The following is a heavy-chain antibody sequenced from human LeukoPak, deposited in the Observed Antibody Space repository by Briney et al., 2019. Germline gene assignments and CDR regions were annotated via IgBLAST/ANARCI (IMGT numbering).Heavy chain of an antibody. CDR2: IGSRTGNI. CDR3: ARETEPLDYGDSTNLDY. J-gene: IGHJ4*02. D-gene: IGHD4/OR15-4a*01. Sequence: GGSLRLSCAPSGFTFSSYSMNWVRQAPGKGLEWVAFIGSRTGNIYYAASVKGRFSISRDNAKDSVYLQMNSLRADDTAVYYCARETEPLDYGDSTNLDYWGRGTLVTVSS. CDR1: GFTFSSYS. V-gene: IGHV3-21*01.